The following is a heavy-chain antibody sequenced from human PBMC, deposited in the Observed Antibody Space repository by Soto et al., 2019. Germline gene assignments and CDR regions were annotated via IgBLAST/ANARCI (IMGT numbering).Heavy chain of an antibody. J-gene: IGHJ4*02. CDR2: IKQDGSEK. V-gene: IGHV3-7*05. CDR3: ASEDTYYDFSPGSHYYFDY. Sequence: PGGSLRLSCAASGFTFSSYWMSWVRQAPGKGLEWVANIKQDGSEKYYVDSVKGRFTISRDNAKKSLHLQMNSLRSEDTAVYYCASEDTYYDFSPGSHYYFDYWGQGTLVTVSS. D-gene: IGHD3-3*01. CDR1: GFTFSSYW.